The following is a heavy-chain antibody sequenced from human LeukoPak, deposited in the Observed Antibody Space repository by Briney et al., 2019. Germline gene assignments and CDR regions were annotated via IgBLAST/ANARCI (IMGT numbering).Heavy chain of an antibody. J-gene: IGHJ4*02. V-gene: IGHV3-11*04. CDR3: ARSLYYYGSGSYPLDY. D-gene: IGHD3-10*01. Sequence: GGSLRLSCAASGFTFSNAWMSWVRQAPGKGLEWVSYISSSGSTIYYADSVKGRFTISRDNAKNSLYLQMNSLRAEDTAVYYCARSLYYYGSGSYPLDYWGQGTLVTVSS. CDR2: ISSSGSTI. CDR1: GFTFSNAW.